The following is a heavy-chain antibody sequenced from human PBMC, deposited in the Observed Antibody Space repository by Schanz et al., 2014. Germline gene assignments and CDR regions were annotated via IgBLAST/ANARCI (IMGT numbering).Heavy chain of an antibody. J-gene: IGHJ4*02. D-gene: IGHD5-12*01. CDR2: ISYDGRSK. CDR1: GFTFSTYW. V-gene: IGHV3-30*03. Sequence: VQLVESGGGLVQPGGSLRLSCAASGFTFSTYWMSWVRQAPGKGLEWVAVISYDGRSKDYADSVKGRFTISRDNSKNTVFLQMNSLRGEDTAVYYCARDPNSVNEIDYWGQGTLVTVSS. CDR3: ARDPNSVNEIDY.